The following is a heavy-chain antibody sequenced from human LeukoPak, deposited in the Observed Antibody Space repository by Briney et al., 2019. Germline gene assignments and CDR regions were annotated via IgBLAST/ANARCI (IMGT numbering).Heavy chain of an antibody. J-gene: IGHJ4*02. CDR3: ATHSSSWYFVGFDY. Sequence: TGGSLRLSCAASGFTFSNYAMHWVRQAPGKELEWVAVLSYDGSNNNYADTVKGRFTISRDNAKNSLYLQMNSLRAEDTAVYYCATHSSSWYFVGFDYWGQGTLVTVSS. CDR2: LSYDGSNN. D-gene: IGHD6-13*01. CDR1: GFTFSNYA. V-gene: IGHV3-30*04.